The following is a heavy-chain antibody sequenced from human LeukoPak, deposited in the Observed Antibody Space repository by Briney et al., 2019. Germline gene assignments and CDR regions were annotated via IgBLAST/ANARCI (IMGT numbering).Heavy chain of an antibody. CDR2: INHSGST. J-gene: IGHJ4*02. V-gene: IGHV4-34*01. D-gene: IGHD1-1*01. Sequence: PSETLSLTCAVYGGSFSGYYWSWIRQPPGKGLEWIGEINHSGSTNYNPSLKSRVTISVDTSKNQFSLKLSSVTAAGTAVYYCASINPTGTWGYWGQGTLVTVSS. CDR1: GGSFSGYY. CDR3: ASINPTGTWGY.